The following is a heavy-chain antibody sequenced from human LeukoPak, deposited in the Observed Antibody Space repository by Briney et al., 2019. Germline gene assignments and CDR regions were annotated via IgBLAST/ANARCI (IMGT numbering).Heavy chain of an antibody. J-gene: IGHJ4*02. CDR2: FDPEDGET. D-gene: IGHD2-15*01. CDR3: ATFPRERYCSGGSCYG. Sequence: ASVKVSCKVSGYTLTELSMHWVRQAPGKGLEWMGGFDPEDGETIYAQKFQGRVTMTEDTSTDTAYMELSSLRSEDTAVYYCATFPRERYCSGGSCYGWGQGTLVTVSS. CDR1: GYTLTELS. V-gene: IGHV1-24*01.